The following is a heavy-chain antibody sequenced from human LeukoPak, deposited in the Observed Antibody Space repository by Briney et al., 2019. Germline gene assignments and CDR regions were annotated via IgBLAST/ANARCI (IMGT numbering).Heavy chain of an antibody. CDR1: GYTFTSYY. Sequence: GASVKVSCKASGYTFTSYYIHWVRQAPGQGLGWTGIINPSGGSTSHAQKFQGRGTMTRDTSTRTVYMELSSLRSEDTAVYYCARAGEWLVHFDYWGQGTLVTVSS. D-gene: IGHD6-19*01. CDR2: INPSGGST. CDR3: ARAGEWLVHFDY. J-gene: IGHJ4*02. V-gene: IGHV1-46*01.